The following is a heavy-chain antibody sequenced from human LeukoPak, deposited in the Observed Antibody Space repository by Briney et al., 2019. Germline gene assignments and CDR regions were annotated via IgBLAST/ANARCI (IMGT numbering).Heavy chain of an antibody. J-gene: IGHJ4*02. CDR3: VQGSRACGGDCYPGDY. Sequence: PGGSLRLSCAASGFTFSSYGMHWVRQAPGKGLEYVSAISSNGRSTYYADSVKGRFTISRDNSKNTLSLQMSSLRAEDTAVYYCVQGSRACGGDCYPGDYWGQGTLVTVSS. CDR2: ISSNGRST. CDR1: GFTFSSYG. V-gene: IGHV3-64D*09. D-gene: IGHD2-21*02.